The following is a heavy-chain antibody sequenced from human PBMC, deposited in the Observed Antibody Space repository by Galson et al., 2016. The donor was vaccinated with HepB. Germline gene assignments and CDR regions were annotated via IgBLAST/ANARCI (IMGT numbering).Heavy chain of an antibody. Sequence: SETLSLTCSVSGGTVSSPTWWSWVRQSPGKGLEWIGESYHSGTTNYNPSFRRRANIWVDKSKNQFALRLTSMTAADTAVYFCASNKWSSKSHYSNALDVWGQGTAVTVSS. D-gene: IGHD3-10*01. CDR2: SYHSGTT. CDR1: GGTVSSPTW. V-gene: IGHV4-4*02. CDR3: ASNKWSSKSHYSNALDV. J-gene: IGHJ6*01.